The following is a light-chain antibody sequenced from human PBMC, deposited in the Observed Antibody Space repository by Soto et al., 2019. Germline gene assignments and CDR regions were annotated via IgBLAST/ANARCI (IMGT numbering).Light chain of an antibody. CDR3: QQRTDRPPWT. CDR1: QSIGLA. J-gene: IGKJ1*01. Sequence: EIVMSQSPATLSVSPGDRATLSCRASQSIGLAIAWYQHKPGQAPRLLIFDASQRATGIPARFRGSGSGTDFTLSISSLEPEDFAVYYCQQRTDRPPWTFGQGTKVESK. CDR2: DAS. V-gene: IGKV3-11*01.